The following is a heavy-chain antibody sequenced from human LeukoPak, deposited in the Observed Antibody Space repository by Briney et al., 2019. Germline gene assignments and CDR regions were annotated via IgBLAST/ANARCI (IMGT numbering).Heavy chain of an antibody. CDR1: GYSFINYD. V-gene: IGHV1-8*02. J-gene: IGHJ4*02. Sequence: ASVKVSCKASGYSFINYDINWVRQAPGQGLEWMGWTTPNSGRTGYAQKFQGRITITMSTSISTVYMELSSLTSEDTAAYSCVREGLDNWGQGTLVTVSS. CDR3: VREGLDN. CDR2: TTPNSGRT.